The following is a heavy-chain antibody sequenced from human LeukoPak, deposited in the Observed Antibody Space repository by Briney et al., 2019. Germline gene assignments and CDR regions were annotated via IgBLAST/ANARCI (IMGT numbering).Heavy chain of an antibody. CDR2: INPSGGST. D-gene: IGHD3-10*01. CDR1: GYTFTSYY. J-gene: IGHJ4*02. CDR3: VFMVRGVMYFDY. V-gene: IGHV1-46*01. Sequence: ASVKVSCKASGYTFTSYYMHWVRQAPGQGLEWMGIINPSGGSTSYAQKFQGRVTMTRDTSTSTVYMELSSLRSEDTAVYYCVFMVRGVMYFDYWGQGTLVTVSS.